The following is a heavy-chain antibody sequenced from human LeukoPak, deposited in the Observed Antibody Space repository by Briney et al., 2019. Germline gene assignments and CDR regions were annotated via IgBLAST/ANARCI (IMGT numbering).Heavy chain of an antibody. CDR3: ARVVYYYDSSGYYQPRYNYYYYYGMDV. V-gene: IGHV1-46*02. CDR1: GYTFNSYY. D-gene: IGHD3-22*01. Sequence: ASVKVSCKASGYTFNSYYMHWVRQAPGQGLEWMGIINPSGGSTSYAQKFQGRVTMTRDPSTSTVYMELSSLRSEDTAVYYCARVVYYYDSSGYYQPRYNYYYYYGMDVWGQGTTVTVSS. CDR2: INPSGGST. J-gene: IGHJ6*02.